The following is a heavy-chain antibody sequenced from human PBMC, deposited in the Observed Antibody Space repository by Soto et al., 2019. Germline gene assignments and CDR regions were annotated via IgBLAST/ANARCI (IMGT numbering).Heavy chain of an antibody. D-gene: IGHD1-1*01. CDR1: GATFSSYA. V-gene: IGHV1-69*06. Sequence: QVQLVQSGAEVKKPGSSVKVSCKASGATFSSYAISWVRQAPGQGLEWMGGIIPIFGTANYAQKFQGRVTITADKSTSRAYMELSSLRSEDTAVYYCARQRTDNWNVPWSDYYYGMDVWVQGTTVTVSS. J-gene: IGHJ6*02. CDR3: ARQRTDNWNVPWSDYYYGMDV. CDR2: IIPIFGTA.